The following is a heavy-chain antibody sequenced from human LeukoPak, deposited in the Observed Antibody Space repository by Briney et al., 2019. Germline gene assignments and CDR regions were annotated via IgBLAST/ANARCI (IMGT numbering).Heavy chain of an antibody. Sequence: GGSLRLSCAASGFTFSSYAMSWVRQAPGKGLEWVSAISGSGGSTYYADSVKGRFTISRDNSKNTLYLQMNSLRVEDTALYYCAKGGSGRYYYNYGMDVWGQGTTVTVSS. CDR3: AKGGSGRYYYNYGMDV. CDR1: GFTFSSYA. V-gene: IGHV3-23*01. J-gene: IGHJ6*02. CDR2: ISGSGGST. D-gene: IGHD3-16*01.